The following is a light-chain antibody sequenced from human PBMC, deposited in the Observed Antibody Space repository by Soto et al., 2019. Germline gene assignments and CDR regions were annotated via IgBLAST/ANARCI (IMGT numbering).Light chain of an antibody. J-gene: IGLJ2*01. CDR3: QAWDSSTYVV. CDR1: KMGDTY. CDR2: QDS. Sequence: YELTQPPSVSVSPGQTASITCSGDKMGDTYASWYQQRPGQPPVLVIYQDSRRPSGIPERFSGSNSGNTATLTISGTQAMDEADYYSQAWDSSTYVVFGGGTKLTVL. V-gene: IGLV3-1*01.